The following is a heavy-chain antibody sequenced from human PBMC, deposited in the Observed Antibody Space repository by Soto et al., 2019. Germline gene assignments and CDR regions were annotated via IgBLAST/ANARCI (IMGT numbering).Heavy chain of an antibody. CDR3: ARRPGWNYLPLAFDI. Sequence: GGPLRLSCAASGFTFSSYWMSWVRQAPGKGLEWVANIKQDGSEKYYVDSVKGRFTISRDNAKNSLYLQMNSLRAEDTAVYYCARRPGWNYLPLAFDIWGQGTMVTVSS. CDR1: GFTFSSYW. D-gene: IGHD1-7*01. J-gene: IGHJ3*02. V-gene: IGHV3-7*01. CDR2: IKQDGSEK.